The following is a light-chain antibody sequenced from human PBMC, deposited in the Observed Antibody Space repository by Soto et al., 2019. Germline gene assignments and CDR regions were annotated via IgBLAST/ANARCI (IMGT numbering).Light chain of an antibody. V-gene: IGLV2-8*01. CDR2: EVS. J-gene: IGLJ2*01. CDR1: SSDVGAYNY. Sequence: QSALTQPPSASGSPGQSVTISCTGTSSDVGAYNYVSWYQQHPGKVPKLMIYEVSNRPSGVPDRFSGSKSGNTASLTVSGLRAEDEADYYCSSHAGSSNWAVFGGGTKLTVL. CDR3: SSHAGSSNWAV.